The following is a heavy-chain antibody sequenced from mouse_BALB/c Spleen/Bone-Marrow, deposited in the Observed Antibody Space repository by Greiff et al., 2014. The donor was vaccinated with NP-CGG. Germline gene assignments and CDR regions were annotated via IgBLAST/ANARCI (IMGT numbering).Heavy chain of an antibody. CDR3: AHDAPFAY. D-gene: IGHD2-3*01. J-gene: IGHJ3*01. Sequence: EVQLQQSGAGLVKPGASVKLSCTTSGFNIKDTYIHWVKQRPEQGLEWIGRIDPANGNTKYDPEFQGKATITADTSSNTAYLHPSSLTSEDTAVYSCAHDAPFAYWGQGTLVTVSA. CDR2: IDPANGNT. CDR1: GFNIKDTY. V-gene: IGHV14-3*02.